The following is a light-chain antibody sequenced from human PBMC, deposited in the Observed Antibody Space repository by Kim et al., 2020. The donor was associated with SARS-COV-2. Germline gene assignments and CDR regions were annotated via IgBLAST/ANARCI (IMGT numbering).Light chain of an antibody. CDR1: SSNIGSNY. CDR3: ATWDDSLSGYV. J-gene: IGLJ1*01. Sequence: GQGVPISCSGSSSNIGSNYVYWYQQLPGTAPKLLIYRNSQRPSGVPDRFSGSKSGTSASLAISGLRSEDEADYYCATWDDSLSGYVFGTGTKVTVL. V-gene: IGLV1-47*01. CDR2: RNS.